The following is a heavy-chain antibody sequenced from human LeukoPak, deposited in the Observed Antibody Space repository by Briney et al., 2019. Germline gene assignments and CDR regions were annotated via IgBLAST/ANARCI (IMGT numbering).Heavy chain of an antibody. J-gene: IGHJ6*03. V-gene: IGHV4-34*01. D-gene: IGHD2-2*01. CDR3: ARVVVSPAARVYYYYYMDV. CDR1: GGFFSGYY. CDR2: INHSGST. Sequence: SETLSLTCAVYGGFFSGYYWSWIRQPPGKGLEWIGEINHSGSTNYNPSLKSRVTISVDTSKNQFSLKLSSVTAADTAVYYCARVVVSPAARVYYYYYMDVWGKGTTVTVSS.